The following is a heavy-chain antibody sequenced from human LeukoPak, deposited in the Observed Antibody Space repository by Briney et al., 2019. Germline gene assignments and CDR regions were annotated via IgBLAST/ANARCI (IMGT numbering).Heavy chain of an antibody. V-gene: IGHV1-18*01. CDR3: ARRYNWNPSFDY. CDR1: GYTFTSYG. CDR2: ISAYNGNT. Sequence: ASVKVSCKASGYTFTSYGISWVRQAPGQGLEWMGWISAYNGNTNCAQKLQGRVTMTTDTSTSTAYMVLRSLRSDDTAVYYCARRYNWNPSFDYWGQGTLVTVSS. D-gene: IGHD1-1*01. J-gene: IGHJ4*02.